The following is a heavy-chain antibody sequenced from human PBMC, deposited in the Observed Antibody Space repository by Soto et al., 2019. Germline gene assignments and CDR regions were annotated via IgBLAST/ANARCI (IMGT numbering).Heavy chain of an antibody. J-gene: IGHJ6*02. Sequence: SETLSLTCSVSGGSISRKTYSWGWIRQPPGKGLEWIGTFYYTENTYYNPSLKSRVTISVDTSKNQFSLKLGSVTAADTAVYYCAKLAGYCSGNDGHEHYALDVSGQGSTVTVSS. CDR2: FYYTENT. V-gene: IGHV4-39*01. D-gene: IGHD2-15*01. CDR3: AKLAGYCSGNDGHEHYALDV. CDR1: GGSISRKTYS.